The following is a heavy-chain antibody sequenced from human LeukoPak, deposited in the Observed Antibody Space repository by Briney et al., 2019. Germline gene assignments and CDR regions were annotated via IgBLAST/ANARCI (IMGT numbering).Heavy chain of an antibody. D-gene: IGHD3-10*01. CDR2: IHYSGGT. CDR1: GSSISDYY. V-gene: IGHV4-59*08. Sequence: KTAGSLTLTCAASGSSISDYYRSWVRQPPGKGLEWIAVIHYSGGTNYNPSLKSGLTISVDTSKNTMSLKLTTGTTADTAVEYCARRALRGWEFGMDVWGQGTTVTVS. CDR3: ARRALRGWEFGMDV. J-gene: IGHJ6*02.